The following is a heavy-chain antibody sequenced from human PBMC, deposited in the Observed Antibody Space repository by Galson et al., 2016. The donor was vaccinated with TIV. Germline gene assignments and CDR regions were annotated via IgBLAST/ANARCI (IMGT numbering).Heavy chain of an antibody. CDR3: TKVPSSGFSYYYGLDV. J-gene: IGHJ6*02. CDR1: GFTFSIFA. D-gene: IGHD3-22*01. V-gene: IGHV3-23*01. CDR2: ISGGGGST. Sequence: LRLSCAASGFTFSIFAMTWVCQAPGMGLEWVSAISGGGGSTYYADSVKGRFTISIDNSKNTLLLQMNSLRAEDTSVYYCTKVPSSGFSYYYGLDVWGQGTTVTVSS.